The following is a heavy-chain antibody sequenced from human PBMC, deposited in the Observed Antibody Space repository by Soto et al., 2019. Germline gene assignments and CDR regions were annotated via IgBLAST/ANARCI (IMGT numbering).Heavy chain of an antibody. D-gene: IGHD6-13*01. J-gene: IGHJ5*02. CDR1: GYRFIDYY. Sequence: QVQLVQSGAEVKKPGASVKISCKASGYRFIDYYLHWVRQAPGQGLEWMGVINPSGGSTSYAQKFQGRVTMTRDTSTSTVYMELSSLRSEDTAVYFCARDALPGTTAAEDSNWFDPWGQGTLVTVSS. V-gene: IGHV1-46*03. CDR3: ARDALPGTTAAEDSNWFDP. CDR2: INPSGGST.